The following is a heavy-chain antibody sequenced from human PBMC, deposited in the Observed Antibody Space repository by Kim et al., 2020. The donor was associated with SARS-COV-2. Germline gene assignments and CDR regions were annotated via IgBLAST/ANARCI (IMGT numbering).Heavy chain of an antibody. CDR2: INHSGST. J-gene: IGHJ4*02. CDR3: ARINIVGATLFDY. V-gene: IGHV4-34*01. Sequence: SETLSLTCAVYGGSFSGYYWSWIRQPPGKGLEWIGEINHSGSTNYNPSLKSRVTISVDTSKNQFSLKLSSVTAADTAVYYCARINIVGATLFDYWGQGTLVPVST. CDR1: GGSFSGYY. D-gene: IGHD1-26*01.